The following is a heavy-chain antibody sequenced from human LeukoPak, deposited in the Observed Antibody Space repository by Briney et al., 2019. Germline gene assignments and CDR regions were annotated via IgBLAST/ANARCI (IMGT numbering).Heavy chain of an antibody. J-gene: IGHJ4*02. Sequence: SETLSLTCSVSGASITDSGYYWSWIRQPPGKGLELIGFVPFRGGTYYSPSLMSRVTISQDTSKNQFSLSLTSVTAADTAVYFCARGGPYGEPYTFWGQGRMIAVS. D-gene: IGHD4-17*01. V-gene: IGHV4-30-4*01. CDR1: GASITDSGYY. CDR3: ARGGPYGEPYTF. CDR2: VPFRGGT.